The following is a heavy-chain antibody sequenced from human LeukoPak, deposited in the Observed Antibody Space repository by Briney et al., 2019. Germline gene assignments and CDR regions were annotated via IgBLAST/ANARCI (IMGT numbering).Heavy chain of an antibody. CDR2: ISYSGST. CDR1: GGSISSYY. J-gene: IGHJ5*02. Sequence: SGALSLTCTVSGGSISSYYWSWIRQPPGKGLEWIGYISYSGSTNFYPSLKSRVTISVDTSKNQFSLKLSSVTAADTAVYYCAREGTAGTNLNWFDPWGQGTLVT. V-gene: IGHV4-59*01. CDR3: AREGTAGTNLNWFDP. D-gene: IGHD1-1*01.